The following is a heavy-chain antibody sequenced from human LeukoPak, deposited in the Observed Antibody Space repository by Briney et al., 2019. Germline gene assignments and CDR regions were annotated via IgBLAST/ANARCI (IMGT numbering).Heavy chain of an antibody. Sequence: GGSLRLSCAASGSTFRSYGMHWVRQAPGKGLEWVAVISYDGSNKYYADSVKGRFTISRDNSKNTLYLQMNSLRAEDTAVYYCATFGSDAFDIWGQGTMVTVSS. CDR1: GSTFRSYG. D-gene: IGHD3-16*01. V-gene: IGHV3-30*19. CDR2: ISYDGSNK. CDR3: ATFGSDAFDI. J-gene: IGHJ3*02.